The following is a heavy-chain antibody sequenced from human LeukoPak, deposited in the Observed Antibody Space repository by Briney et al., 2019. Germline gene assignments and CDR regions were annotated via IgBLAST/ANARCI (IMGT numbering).Heavy chain of an antibody. CDR3: AKDLAAVADPFDY. CDR1: GFTFSSYW. V-gene: IGHV3-7*01. J-gene: IGHJ4*02. CDR2: IKQDGSEK. D-gene: IGHD6-19*01. Sequence: GGSLRLSCAASGFTFSSYWMSWVRQAPGKGLEWVANIKQDGSEKYYVDSVKGRFTISRDNAKNSLYLQMNSLRAEDTAVYYCAKDLAAVADPFDYWGQGTLVTVSS.